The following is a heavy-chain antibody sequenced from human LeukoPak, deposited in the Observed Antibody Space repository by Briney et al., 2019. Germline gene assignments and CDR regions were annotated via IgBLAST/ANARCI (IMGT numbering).Heavy chain of an antibody. D-gene: IGHD6-13*01. CDR2: IKQDGSEK. Sequence: GGSLRLSCAASGFTFSSYWMSWVRQAPGKGLEWVANIKQDGSEKYYVDSVKGRFTISRDNAKNSLYLQMNSLRAEDTAVYYCARDQQQLTGGVFDAFDIWGQGTMVTVSS. J-gene: IGHJ3*02. CDR1: GFTFSSYW. V-gene: IGHV3-7*03. CDR3: ARDQQQLTGGVFDAFDI.